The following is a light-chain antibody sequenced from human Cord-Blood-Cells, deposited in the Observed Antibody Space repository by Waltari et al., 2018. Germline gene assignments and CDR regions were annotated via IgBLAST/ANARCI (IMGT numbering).Light chain of an antibody. CDR3: HQLNSYQST. V-gene: IGKV1-9*01. CDR2: DAS. Sequence: IQLTQSPSSLSASVGDRVTITCRASQGISKYLTWYQQTPGQAPKLLIYDASTLQRAVPARFGGSVSGTDVTFPICILQAGDCAPYFRHQLNSYQSTFVQGTKVEI. CDR1: QGISKY. J-gene: IGKJ1*01.